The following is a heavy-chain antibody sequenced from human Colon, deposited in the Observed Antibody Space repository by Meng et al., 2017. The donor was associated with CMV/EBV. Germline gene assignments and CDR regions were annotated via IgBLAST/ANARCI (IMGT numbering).Heavy chain of an antibody. J-gene: IGHJ6*02. CDR1: GDSIRSHY. CDR2: VYYSGSA. Sequence: SETLSLTCTVSGDSIRSHYWSWIRQPPGKGLEWMGYVYYSGSATYSPSLRSRVSISVDTSTSAVYMDLRSLKSEDTAIYYCATVRGSYPGDYYYGMDVWGQGTTVTVSS. CDR3: ATVRGSYPGDYYYGMDV. D-gene: IGHD1-26*01. V-gene: IGHV4-59*11.